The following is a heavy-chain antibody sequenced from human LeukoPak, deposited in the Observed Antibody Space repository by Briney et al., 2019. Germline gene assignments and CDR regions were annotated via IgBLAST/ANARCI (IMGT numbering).Heavy chain of an antibody. Sequence: SETLSLTCTVSGGSISSYYWSWNRQPPGKGLEWIGYIYYSGSTNYNPSLKSRVTISVDTSKNQFSLKLSSVTAADTAVYYCARSDRAFDIWGQGTMVTVSS. CDR1: GGSISSYY. CDR3: ARSDRAFDI. V-gene: IGHV4-59*01. CDR2: IYYSGST. J-gene: IGHJ3*02.